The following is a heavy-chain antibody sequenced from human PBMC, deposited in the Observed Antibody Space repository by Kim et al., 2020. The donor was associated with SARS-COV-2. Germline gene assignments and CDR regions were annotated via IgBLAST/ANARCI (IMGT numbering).Heavy chain of an antibody. CDR1: GYSFTSYW. CDR3: ARLPYRYSGSYSSRSEEGYYYGMDV. J-gene: IGHJ6*02. Sequence: GESLKISCKGSGYSFTSYWIGWVRQMPGKGLEWMGIIYPGDSDTRYSPSFQGQVTISADKSISTAYLQWSSLKASDTAMYYCARLPYRYSGSYSSRSEEGYYYGMDVWGQGTTVTVSS. D-gene: IGHD1-26*01. V-gene: IGHV5-51*01. CDR2: IYPGDSDT.